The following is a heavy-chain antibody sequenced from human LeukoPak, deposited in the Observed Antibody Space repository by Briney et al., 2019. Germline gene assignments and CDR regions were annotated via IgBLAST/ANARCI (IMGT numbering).Heavy chain of an antibody. V-gene: IGHV3-23*01. J-gene: IGHJ6*02. CDR1: GFTFSTYA. D-gene: IGHD1-26*01. CDR3: AKLISGSYYYYHGLGV. CDR2: ISNSGGST. Sequence: VGSLRLSCAASGFTFSTYAMSWVRQAPGKGLEWFSLISNSGGSTYYADSVEGRFTISRDNSKNMLYLQMNCVRSKDSAVYYFAKLISGSYYYYHGLGVWGQGNTGTVTS.